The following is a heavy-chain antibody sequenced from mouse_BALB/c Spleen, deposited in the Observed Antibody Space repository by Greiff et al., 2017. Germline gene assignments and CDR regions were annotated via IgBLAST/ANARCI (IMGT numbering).Heavy chain of an antibody. CDR1: GYTFTDYA. Sequence: VQLQQSGAELVRPGVSVKISCKGSGYTFTDYAMHWVKQSHAKSLEWIGIISTYYGDASYNQKFKGKATMTVDKSSSTAYMELARLTSEDSAIYYCAREGGNYVYCAMDYWGQGTSVTVSS. CDR2: ISTYYGDA. CDR3: AREGGNYVYCAMDY. J-gene: IGHJ4*01. V-gene: IGHV1S137*01. D-gene: IGHD2-1*01.